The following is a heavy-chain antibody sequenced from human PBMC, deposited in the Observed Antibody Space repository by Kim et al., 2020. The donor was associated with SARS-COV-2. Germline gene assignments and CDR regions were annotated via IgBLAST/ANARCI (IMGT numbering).Heavy chain of an antibody. Sequence: SETLSLTCTVSGGSMNSRNSYWGWIRQPPGKGLEWIGTIYYTGSTYYNPSLKSRATISVDTSSNQFSLKLRSVTAADTGIYYCARPLNVPSENWFDPWGQGTLVTVSS. J-gene: IGHJ5*02. V-gene: IGHV4-39*01. CDR2: IYYTGST. CDR1: GGSMNSRNSY. CDR3: ARPLNVPSENWFDP. D-gene: IGHD6-6*01.